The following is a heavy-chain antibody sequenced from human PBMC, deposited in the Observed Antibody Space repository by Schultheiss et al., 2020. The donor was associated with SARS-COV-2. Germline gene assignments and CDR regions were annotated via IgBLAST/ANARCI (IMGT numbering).Heavy chain of an antibody. CDR3: ARGEMASTPFDY. J-gene: IGHJ4*02. Sequence: SETLSLTCTVSGGSISSGGYYWSWIRQHPGKGLEWIGYIYYSGSTNYNPSLKSRVTISVDTSKNQFFLKLNSVTAADTAVYYCARGEMASTPFDYWGQGTLVTVSS. D-gene: IGHD5-24*01. V-gene: IGHV4-61*08. CDR1: GGSISSGGYY. CDR2: IYYSGST.